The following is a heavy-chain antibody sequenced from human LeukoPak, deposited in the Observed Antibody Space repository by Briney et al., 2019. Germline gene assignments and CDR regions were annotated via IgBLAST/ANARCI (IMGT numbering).Heavy chain of an antibody. D-gene: IGHD1-1*01. CDR1: GFTFISYS. Sequence: PGGSLRLSCAASGFTFISYSMNWVRQAPGKGLEWVSSISSSSSYIFYADSVKGRFTISRDNAKKSLYLQMNSLRAEDTAVYYCAKDQRSTTGTIDYWGQGTLVTVSS. CDR3: AKDQRSTTGTIDY. J-gene: IGHJ4*02. CDR2: ISSSSSYI. V-gene: IGHV3-21*01.